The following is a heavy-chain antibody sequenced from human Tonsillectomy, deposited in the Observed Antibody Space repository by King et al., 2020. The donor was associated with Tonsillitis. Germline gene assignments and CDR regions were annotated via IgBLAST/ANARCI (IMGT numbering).Heavy chain of an antibody. V-gene: IGHV4-31*03. J-gene: IGHJ3*02. CDR2: IHYRGTT. CDR3: ASIFAVEAAAFDI. CDR1: GGSISSRGY. Sequence: LQLQESGPGLVEPSQTLSLTCTVSGGSISSRGYWSWIRQHPGKGLEWIYYIHYRGTTYYNPSLKSRVSISIDTSKNQFSLKLTSVTAADTAVYYCASIFAVEAAAFDIWGQGTMVTVSS. D-gene: IGHD3-3*01.